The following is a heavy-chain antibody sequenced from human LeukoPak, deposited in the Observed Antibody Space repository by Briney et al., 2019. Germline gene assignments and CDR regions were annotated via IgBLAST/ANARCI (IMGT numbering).Heavy chain of an antibody. Sequence: SETLSLTCTVSGGSISSTSYYWGWIRQPPGKGLEWIGSIYYSGSTYYNPSLKSRVTISVDTSKNQFSLKLSSVTAADTAVYYCARFLGATIDAFDIWGQGTMVTVSS. CDR2: IYYSGST. CDR1: GGSISSTSYY. V-gene: IGHV4-39*01. D-gene: IGHD1-26*01. J-gene: IGHJ3*02. CDR3: ARFLGATIDAFDI.